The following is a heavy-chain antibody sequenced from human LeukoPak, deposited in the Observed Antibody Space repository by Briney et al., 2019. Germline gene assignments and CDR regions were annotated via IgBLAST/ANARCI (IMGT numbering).Heavy chain of an antibody. CDR1: GGSISYSNYF. D-gene: IGHD1-14*01. CDR3: ARQSPDGEGGGDAFDI. CDR2: IYYSGTT. V-gene: IGHV4-39*01. Sequence: PSETLSLTCTVSGGSISYSNYFWGWIRQPPGKGLDWIGSIYYSGTTWYNPSLNSRVTISVDTSKNQFSLKLSSVTAADTAVYYCARQSPDGEGGGDAFDIWGQGTMVTVSS. J-gene: IGHJ3*02.